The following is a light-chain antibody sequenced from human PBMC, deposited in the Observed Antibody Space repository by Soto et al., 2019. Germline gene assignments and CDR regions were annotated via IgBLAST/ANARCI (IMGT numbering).Light chain of an antibody. CDR2: DVR. CDR1: SSDIGGYNY. V-gene: IGLV2-14*03. J-gene: IGLJ2*01. CDR3: SSYTSSSTVI. Sequence: QSALTQPACVSGSPGQSITISCTGTSSDIGGYNYISWYQQHPGKAPKFIIYDVRNRPSGVSNRFSGSRSGNTASLTISGLRAEDEADYYCSSYTSSSTVIFGGGTKLTVL.